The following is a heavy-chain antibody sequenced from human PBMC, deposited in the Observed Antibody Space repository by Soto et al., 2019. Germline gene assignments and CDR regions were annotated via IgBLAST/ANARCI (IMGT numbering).Heavy chain of an antibody. D-gene: IGHD1-1*01. V-gene: IGHV4-31*11. Sequence: PSETLSLTCAVSRYSISNDDYWSWIRQHPGKGLEWIGYIYYSGSTYYNPSLKSRVTISVDTSKNQFSLKLSSVTAADTAVYYCARGLEPHYYYYYGMDVWGQGTTVTVSS. CDR1: RYSISNDDY. CDR2: IYYSGST. CDR3: ARGLEPHYYYYYGMDV. J-gene: IGHJ6*02.